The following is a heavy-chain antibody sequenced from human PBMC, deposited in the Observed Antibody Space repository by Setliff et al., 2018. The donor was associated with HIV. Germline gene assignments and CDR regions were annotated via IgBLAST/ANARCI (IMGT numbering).Heavy chain of an antibody. CDR2: VYYSGST. CDR3: AKPRRYNTYYFDH. D-gene: IGHD3-3*01. CDR1: GGSISSGGPGYY. J-gene: IGHJ4*02. V-gene: IGHV4-39*01. Sequence: PSETLSLTCTVSGGSISSGGPGYYWGWVHQPPGGGLEWIGSVYYSGSTYYNPSLRSRVTISVDTSKNQLSLRLTSMTAADTAVYYCAKPRRYNTYYFDHWGQGTLVTVSS.